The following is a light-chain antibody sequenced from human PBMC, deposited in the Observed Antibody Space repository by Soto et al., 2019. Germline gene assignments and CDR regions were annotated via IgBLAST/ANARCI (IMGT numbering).Light chain of an antibody. Sequence: EIVMTQSPATLSVSPGERATLSCRASQSVSSNLAWYQQKPGQAPRLLIYGASTRATGIPARFSGSGSGTEFTLTISSLQSEHFAVYYCQQYNNWPTWTVGQGTKVDSK. V-gene: IGKV3D-15*01. CDR2: GAS. J-gene: IGKJ1*01. CDR1: QSVSSN. CDR3: QQYNNWPTWT.